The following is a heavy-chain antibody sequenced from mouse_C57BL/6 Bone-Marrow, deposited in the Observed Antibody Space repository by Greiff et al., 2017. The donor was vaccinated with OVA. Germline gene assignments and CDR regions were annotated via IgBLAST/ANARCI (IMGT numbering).Heavy chain of an antibody. CDR1: GFTFSSYA. Sequence: EVKLVESGGGLVKPGGSLKLSCAASGFTFSSYAMSWVRQTPEKRLEWVATISDGGSYTYYPDNVKGRFTISRDNAKNNLYLQMSQLKSEDTAMYYCARDRHYYYGSSYGYWGQGTTLTVSS. CDR2: ISDGGSYT. J-gene: IGHJ2*01. D-gene: IGHD1-1*01. CDR3: ARDRHYYYGSSYGY. V-gene: IGHV5-4*01.